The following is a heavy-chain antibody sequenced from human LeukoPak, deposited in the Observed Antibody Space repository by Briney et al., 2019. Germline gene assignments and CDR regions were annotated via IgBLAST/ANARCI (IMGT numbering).Heavy chain of an antibody. J-gene: IGHJ4*02. CDR3: ARLYASGSFYNGMFDY. D-gene: IGHD3-10*01. CDR1: GYSFTSYW. V-gene: IGHV5-51*01. CDR2: IYPGDSDT. Sequence: GESLKISCKGSGYSFTSYWIGWVRQLPGKGLEWMGIIYPGDSDTRYSPSFQGQVTISADKSISTDYLQWSSLKASDTAIYYCARLYASGSFYNGMFDYWGQGTLVTVSS.